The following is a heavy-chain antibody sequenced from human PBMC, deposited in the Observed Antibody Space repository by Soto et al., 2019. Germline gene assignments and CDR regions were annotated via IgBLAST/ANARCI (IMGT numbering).Heavy chain of an antibody. V-gene: IGHV3-43D*04. D-gene: IGHD4-17*01. CDR3: AKADYGGNSGLSD. CDR2: ISWDGGST. J-gene: IGHJ4*02. CDR1: GFTFDDYA. Sequence: VGSLRLSCAASGFTFDDYAMHWVRQAPGKGLEWVSLISWDGGSTYYADSVKGRFTISRDNSKNSLYLQMNSLRAEDTALYYCAKADYGGNSGLSDWGQGTLVTVSS.